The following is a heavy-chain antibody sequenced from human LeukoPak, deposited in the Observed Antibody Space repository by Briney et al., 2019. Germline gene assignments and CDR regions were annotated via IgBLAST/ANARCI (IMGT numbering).Heavy chain of an antibody. V-gene: IGHV3-30*02. J-gene: IGHJ5*02. Sequence: PGGSLRLSCAASGFTFSNYGMHWVRQAPGKGLEWVSFIQYDGSNKYYVDSVKGRFTISRDNSKNTLNLQMDSLRPEDTAVYYCARDKIGVRMFDPWGQGTLVTVSS. CDR1: GFTFSNYG. CDR2: IQYDGSNK. CDR3: ARDKIGVRMFDP. D-gene: IGHD2/OR15-2a*01.